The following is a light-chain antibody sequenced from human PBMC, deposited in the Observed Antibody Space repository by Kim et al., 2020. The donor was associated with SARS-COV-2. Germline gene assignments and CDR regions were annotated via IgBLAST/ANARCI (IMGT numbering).Light chain of an antibody. CDR3: QQYSSFPRT. Sequence: SPGERATLCCRASQRVNSNYLAWYQQKPGQAPRLLIYGSSSRASGIPDRFSGSGSGTDFTLTISRLEPEDFAVYYCQQYSSFPRTFGQGTKVDIK. CDR2: GSS. V-gene: IGKV3-20*01. CDR1: QRVNSNY. J-gene: IGKJ1*01.